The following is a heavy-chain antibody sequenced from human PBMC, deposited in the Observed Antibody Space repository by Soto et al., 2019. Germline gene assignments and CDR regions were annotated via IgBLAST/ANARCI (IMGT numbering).Heavy chain of an antibody. CDR3: VEGWNDF. J-gene: IGHJ4*02. D-gene: IGHD1-1*01. Sequence: EVQMVQSGADLVKPGGSLRLSCVTSGFMFSSAWMSWVRQAPGKGLEWVARIKSKGDGGARDYAAPVKGRFTISRDDSKNTVYLQMNSLRAEDTAVYYCVEGWNDFWGQGTLVTVSS. V-gene: IGHV3-15*01. CDR1: GFMFSSAW. CDR2: IKSKGDGGAR.